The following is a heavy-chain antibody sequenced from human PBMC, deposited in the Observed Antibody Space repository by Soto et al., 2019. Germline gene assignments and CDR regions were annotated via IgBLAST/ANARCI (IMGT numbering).Heavy chain of an antibody. J-gene: IGHJ6*02. V-gene: IGHV1-2*04. CDR3: ARGRYYDSSGYYLNYYYYGMDV. CDR1: GYTFTGYY. Sequence: ASVKVSCKASGYTFTGYYMHWVRQAPGQGLEWMGWINPNSGGTNYAQKLQGWVTMTRDTSISTAYMELSRLRSDDTAVYYCARGRYYDSSGYYLNYYYYGMDVWGQGTTVTVSS. CDR2: INPNSGGT. D-gene: IGHD3-22*01.